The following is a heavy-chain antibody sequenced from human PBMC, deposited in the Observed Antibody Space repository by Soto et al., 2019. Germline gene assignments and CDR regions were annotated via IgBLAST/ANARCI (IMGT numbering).Heavy chain of an antibody. CDR1: GDPLSSGDYY. V-gene: IGHV4-30-4*01. CDR2: IFYTWSS. D-gene: IGHD3-10*01. J-gene: IGHJ4*02. Sequence: QVQLQESGPGLVKPSQTLSLTCTVSGDPLSSGDYYWSWIRQRPGKGLEWIGCIFYTWSSYYNPSLRSRVSISVDTSKNQFSLNVDSVSAADTAVYYCARGTETMARAVLLEWGQGTLITVAS. CDR3: ARGTETMARAVLLE.